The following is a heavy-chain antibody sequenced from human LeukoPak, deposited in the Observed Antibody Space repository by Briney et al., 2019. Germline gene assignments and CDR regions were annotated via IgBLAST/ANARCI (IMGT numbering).Heavy chain of an antibody. V-gene: IGHV3-23*01. J-gene: IGHJ4*02. CDR3: AANWNCDY. D-gene: IGHD1-20*01. Sequence: GGSLRLSCAASGFSFKNYAMGWVRQVPGKGLEWVSIISASGDSTYYEDSVKGRFTISRDNSKNTVSLQMNTLRVEDTAVYYCAANWNCDYWGQGTPVTVSS. CDR1: GFSFKNYA. CDR2: ISASGDST.